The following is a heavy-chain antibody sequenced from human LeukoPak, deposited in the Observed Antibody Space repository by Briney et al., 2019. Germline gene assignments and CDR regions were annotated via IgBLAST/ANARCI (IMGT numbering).Heavy chain of an antibody. V-gene: IGHV3-21*01. CDR2: ISSSSSYI. J-gene: IGHJ4*02. Sequence: GGSLRLSCAASGFTFSSYSMNWVRQAPGKGLEWVSSISSSSSYIYYADSVKGRFTISRDNAKNSLYLQMNSLRAEDTAVYYCAREEAYGDYVLFADFDYWGQGTLVTVSS. CDR3: AREEAYGDYVLFADFDY. D-gene: IGHD4-17*01. CDR1: GFTFSSYS.